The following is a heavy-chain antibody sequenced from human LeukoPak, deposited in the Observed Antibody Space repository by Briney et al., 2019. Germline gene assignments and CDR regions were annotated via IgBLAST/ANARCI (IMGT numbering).Heavy chain of an antibody. CDR2: ISSDGSST. J-gene: IGHJ4*02. D-gene: IGHD3-10*01. CDR3: ATLGSYFDY. CDR1: GFTFSSYW. V-gene: IGHV3-74*01. Sequence: GGSLRLSCAASGFTFSSYWMHWVSQAPGKWLVWVSRISSDGSSTNYADSVMGRFTVSRDNAENTLFLRMNSLRAEDTAVYYCATLGSYFDYWGQGTLVTVSP.